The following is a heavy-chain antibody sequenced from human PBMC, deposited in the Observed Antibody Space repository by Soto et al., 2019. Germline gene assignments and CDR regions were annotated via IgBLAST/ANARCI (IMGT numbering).Heavy chain of an antibody. CDR2: IIPIFGTA. V-gene: IGHV1-69*13. Sequence: GASVKVSCKASGGTFSSYAISWVRQAPGQGLEWMGGIIPIFGTANYAQKFQGRVTVTADESTSTAYMEPKSLKSEAPAVYYCARDHEAGPFDPWGKGTLVTVSS. CDR3: ARDHEAGPFDP. CDR1: GGTFSSYA. D-gene: IGHD6-13*01. J-gene: IGHJ5*02.